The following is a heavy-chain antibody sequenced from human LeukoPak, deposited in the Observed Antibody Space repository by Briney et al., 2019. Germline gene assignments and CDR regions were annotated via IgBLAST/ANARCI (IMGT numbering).Heavy chain of an antibody. CDR2: INPNSGGT. J-gene: IGHJ4*02. D-gene: IGHD3-22*01. V-gene: IGHV1-2*02. CDR1: GYTFTGYY. CDR3: ARDLWYYDSSGKRFDY. Sequence: ASVKVSCKASGYTFTGYYMHWVRQAPGQGLEWMGWINPNSGGTNYAQKFQGRVTMTRDTSISTAYMGLSRLRSDDTAVYYCARDLWYYDSSGKRFDYWGQGTLVTVSS.